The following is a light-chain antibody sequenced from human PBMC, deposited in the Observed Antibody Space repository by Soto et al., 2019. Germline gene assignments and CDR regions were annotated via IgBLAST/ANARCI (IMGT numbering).Light chain of an antibody. CDR3: QQYNSYPLT. CDR2: KAS. J-gene: IGKJ5*01. V-gene: IGKV1-5*03. Sequence: DIQMTQSPSTLSASVGDRVTITCRASQSISSLLAWYQQKPGRAPTLLIYKASTLESGVPSRFSGSGSGTEFSLTISSLQLDDSATYYCQQYNSYPLTFGQGTRLEIK. CDR1: QSISSL.